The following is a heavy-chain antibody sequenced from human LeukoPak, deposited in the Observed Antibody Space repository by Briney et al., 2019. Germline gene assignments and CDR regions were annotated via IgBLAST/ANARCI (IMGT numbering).Heavy chain of an antibody. D-gene: IGHD5-18*01. V-gene: IGHV5-51*01. CDR2: IYPGDSDI. J-gene: IGHJ3*02. CDR3: ARQGGWIKLWLESPHDAFDI. CDR1: GYSFTSYW. Sequence: GESLRISCKGSGYSFTSYWIGWVRQMPGKGLECMGIIYPGDSDIRYSPSFQGQVTISAGKSISTAYLQWSSLKASDTAMYYCARQGGWIKLWLESPHDAFDIWGQGTMVTVSS.